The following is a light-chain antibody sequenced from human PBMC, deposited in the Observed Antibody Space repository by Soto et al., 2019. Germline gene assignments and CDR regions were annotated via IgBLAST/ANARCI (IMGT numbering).Light chain of an antibody. V-gene: IGKV3-20*01. CDR2: GAS. Sequence: EIVLTQSPGTLSLSPGERATLSCRASQSVSSSYLAWYQQKPGQAPRLLIYGASSRATGMPDRFSGSGSGTDFTLTFSRLEPEDFAVYYCQQYGSSPRTFGQGTKVEIQ. CDR1: QSVSSSY. J-gene: IGKJ1*01. CDR3: QQYGSSPRT.